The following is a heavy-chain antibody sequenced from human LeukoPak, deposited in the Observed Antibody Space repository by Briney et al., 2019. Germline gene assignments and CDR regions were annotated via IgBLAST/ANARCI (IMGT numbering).Heavy chain of an antibody. CDR1: GFTFSSYW. CDR2: MRRDGNEI. Sequence: PGGSLRLSCAASGFTFSSYWMSWVRQAPGKGLEWVANMRRDGNEIYYLDSVRGRFTISRDNAKNSLYLQMNSLRAEDTAVYYCARICWGNQLAGFGFWGQGTLVNVSS. CDR3: ARICWGNQLAGFGF. J-gene: IGHJ4*01. V-gene: IGHV3-7*01. D-gene: IGHD3-10*02.